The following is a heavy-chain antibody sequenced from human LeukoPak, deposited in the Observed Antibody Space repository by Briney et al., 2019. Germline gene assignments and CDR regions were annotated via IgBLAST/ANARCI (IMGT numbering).Heavy chain of an antibody. CDR2: IYYSGST. J-gene: IGHJ4*02. CDR3: ARDDSSGWYQNY. Sequence: SETLSLTCTVSGGSISSYYWSWIRQPPGKGLEWIGYIYYSGSTNYNPSLKSRVTISVDTSKNQFSLKLSSVTAADTAVYYCARDDSSGWYQNYWGQGTLVTVSS. D-gene: IGHD6-19*01. V-gene: IGHV4-59*01. CDR1: GGSISSYY.